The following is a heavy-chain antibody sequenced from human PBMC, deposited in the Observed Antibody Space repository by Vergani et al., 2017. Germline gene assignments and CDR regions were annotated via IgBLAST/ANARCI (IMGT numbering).Heavy chain of an antibody. V-gene: IGHV4-59*01. D-gene: IGHD4-17*01. J-gene: IGHJ6*02. CDR1: GGSISSYY. CDR2: IYYSGST. Sequence: QVQLQESGPGLVKPSETLSLTCTVSGGSISSYYWSWTRQPPGKGLEWIGYIYYSGSTNYNPSLKSRVTISVDTSKNQFSLKLSSVTAADTAVYYCARDHYGDYYYYGMDVWGQGTTVTVSS. CDR3: ARDHYGDYYYYGMDV.